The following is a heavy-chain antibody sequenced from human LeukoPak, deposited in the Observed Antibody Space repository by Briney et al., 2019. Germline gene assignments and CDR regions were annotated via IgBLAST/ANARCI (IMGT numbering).Heavy chain of an antibody. J-gene: IGHJ6*03. CDR2: MNPNSGNT. D-gene: IGHD3-3*01. CDR3: ARTKGITIFGVVTNYYYYMDV. Sequence: ASVKVSCKASGYTFTSYDINWVRQATGQGLEWMGWMNPNSGNTGNAQKFQGRVTMTRNTSISTAYMELSSLRSEDTAVYYCARTKGITIFGVVTNYYYYMDVWGKGTTVTVSS. V-gene: IGHV1-8*01. CDR1: GYTFTSYD.